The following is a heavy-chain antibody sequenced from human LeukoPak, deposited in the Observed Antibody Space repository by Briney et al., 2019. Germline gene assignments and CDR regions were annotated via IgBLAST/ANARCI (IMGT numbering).Heavy chain of an antibody. J-gene: IGHJ6*02. CDR1: GFTFDDYA. D-gene: IGHD2-21*01. V-gene: IGHV3-9*01. CDR3: AKDPEPLIGLPVGMDV. Sequence: QPGGSLRLSCAASGFTFDDYAMHLVRQAPGKGLEWVSGISWNSGSIGYADSVTGRFTISRDNAKNSLYLQMNSLRAEDTALYYCAKDPEPLIGLPVGMDVWGQGTTVTVSS. CDR2: ISWNSGSI.